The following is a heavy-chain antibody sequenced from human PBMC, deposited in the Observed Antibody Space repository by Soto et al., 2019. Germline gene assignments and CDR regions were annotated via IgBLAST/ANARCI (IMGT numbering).Heavy chain of an antibody. Sequence: EVQLLESGGGLVQPGVSLRLSCATSGFSLRSTAMCWVRRAPGKGLEWVSTLSASGATALFADFAKCRFTISRDTSNNTLFLEMGNLKVNDTPTYYCAKTEAGVAVDVYPRWFDSWGQGTLVTVSS. CDR2: LSASGATA. V-gene: IGHV3-23*01. CDR1: GFSLRSTA. D-gene: IGHD2-15*01. J-gene: IGHJ5*02. CDR3: AKTEAGVAVDVYPRWFDS.